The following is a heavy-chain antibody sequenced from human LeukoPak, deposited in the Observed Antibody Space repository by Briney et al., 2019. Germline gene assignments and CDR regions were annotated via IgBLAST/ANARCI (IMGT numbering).Heavy chain of an antibody. V-gene: IGHV4-30-4*01. J-gene: IGHJ4*02. CDR3: ARVDVVDQKFDY. D-gene: IGHD2-15*01. CDR2: IYYSGST. Sequence: PSETLSLTCSVSGGSISSGDYYWSWIRQPPGKGLEWIGYIYYSGSTYYNPSLKSRVTISVDTSKNQFSLKLSSVTAADTAVYYCARVDVVDQKFDYWGQGTLVTVSS. CDR1: GGSISSGDYY.